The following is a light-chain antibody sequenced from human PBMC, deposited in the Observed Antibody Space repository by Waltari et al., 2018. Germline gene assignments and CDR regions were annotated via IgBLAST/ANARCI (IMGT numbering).Light chain of an antibody. CDR1: HTIRTTY. CDR3: QQYDISPLT. CDR2: GTF. V-gene: IGKV3-20*01. Sequence: EIVLTQSPGTLSLSPGEGATLSCRTSHTIRTTYLAWYQQKPGQDPTLLIYGTFSRATGSPDRFTGSGSGTDFSLPISSLEPEDFATYYCQQYDISPLTFGGGTKVEIK. J-gene: IGKJ4*01.